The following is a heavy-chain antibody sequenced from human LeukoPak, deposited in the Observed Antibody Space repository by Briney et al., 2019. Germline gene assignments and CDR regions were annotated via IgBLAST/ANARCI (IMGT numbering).Heavy chain of an antibody. CDR2: ISYDGSNK. Sequence: GRSLRLSCAASGCTFSSYAMHWVRQASGKGLEWVAVISYDGSNKYYADSVKGRFTISRDNSKNTLYLQMNSLRAEDTAVYYCASAWEATSSYGHFDYWGQGTLVTVSS. J-gene: IGHJ4*02. D-gene: IGHD1-26*01. CDR1: GCTFSSYA. V-gene: IGHV3-30*01. CDR3: ASAWEATSSYGHFDY.